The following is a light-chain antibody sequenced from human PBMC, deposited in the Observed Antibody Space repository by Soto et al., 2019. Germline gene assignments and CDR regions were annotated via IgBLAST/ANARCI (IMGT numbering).Light chain of an antibody. CDR1: RSVSSSF. V-gene: IGKV3-20*01. J-gene: IGKJ4*01. CDR3: QQYGNALLA. Sequence: EIVLTQSPGTLSLSPGERASLSCRASRSVSSSFLAWYHQRPGRAPRLLIYGASSRATDIPDRFSGSGSGTDFALTISRLEPEDFGVYYCQQYGNALLAFGGGTRV. CDR2: GAS.